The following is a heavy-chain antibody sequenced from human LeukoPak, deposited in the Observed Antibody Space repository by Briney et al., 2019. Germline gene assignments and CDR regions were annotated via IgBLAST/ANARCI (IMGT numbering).Heavy chain of an antibody. CDR1: GYTFGDYG. CDR2: TNRRGDIT. Sequence: PGGSLRLSCAASGYTFGDYGMSWVRQVPGKGLEWVSGTNRRGDITGYADSVKGRFTISRDNAKNSLYLQMNSLRAEDTALYYCARGHYDFFGPQGEFDYWGQGTLVTVSS. J-gene: IGHJ4*02. V-gene: IGHV3-20*04. CDR3: ARGHYDFFGPQGEFDY. D-gene: IGHD3-3*01.